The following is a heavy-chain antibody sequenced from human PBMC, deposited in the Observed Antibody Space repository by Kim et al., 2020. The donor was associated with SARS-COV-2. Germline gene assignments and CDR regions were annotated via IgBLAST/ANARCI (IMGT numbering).Heavy chain of an antibody. J-gene: IGHJ4*02. CDR2: INHSGST. CDR1: GGSFSGYY. Sequence: SETLSLTCAVYGGSFSGYYWSWIRQPPGKGLEWIGEINHSGSTNYNPSLKSRVTISVDTSKNQFSLKLSSVTAADTAVYYCARGAAMVRGAKDFDYWGQG. CDR3: ARGAAMVRGAKDFDY. V-gene: IGHV4-34*01. D-gene: IGHD3-10*01.